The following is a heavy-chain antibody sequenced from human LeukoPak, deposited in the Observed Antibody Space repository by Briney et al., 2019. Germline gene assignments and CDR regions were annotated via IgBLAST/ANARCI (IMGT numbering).Heavy chain of an antibody. D-gene: IGHD5-24*01. J-gene: IGHJ4*02. CDR2: IDTGSSNM. Sequence: GGSLRLSCAVSGLTFSDNYMNWIRQAPGKGLEWISYIDTGSSNMYYADSVKGRFAISRDNAKNSLYLQMTGLRAEDTAVYYCARISSYNYFDYWGQGTLVTVSS. CDR3: ARISSYNYFDY. CDR1: GLTFSDNY. V-gene: IGHV3-11*01.